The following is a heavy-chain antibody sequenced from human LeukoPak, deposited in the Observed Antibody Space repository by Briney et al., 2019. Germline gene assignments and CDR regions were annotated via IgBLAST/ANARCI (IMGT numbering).Heavy chain of an antibody. J-gene: IGHJ6*03. CDR2: VHPGDSDT. V-gene: IGHV5-51*01. CDR1: GYIFMNYW. CDR3: ARRIIVPPATWDYMDV. Sequence: GESLKISCESSGYIFMNYWIAWVRQMPGKGPEWMGIVHPGDSDTRYSPSFQGQVTFSVDKSISTAYLQWSSLKASDTAMYYCARRIIVPPATWDYMDVWGKGTTVTVSS. D-gene: IGHD2-2*01.